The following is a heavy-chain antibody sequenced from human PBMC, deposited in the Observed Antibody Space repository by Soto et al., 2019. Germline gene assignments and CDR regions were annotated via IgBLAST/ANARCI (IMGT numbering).Heavy chain of an antibody. J-gene: IGHJ4*02. V-gene: IGHV1-69*01. D-gene: IGHD1-26*01. CDR1: GGTFSSYT. Sequence: QLQLVQSGAEVREPGSSVKVSCKASGGTFSSYTVIWVRQAPGQGLEWMGGITPTLNIAKYVEKFQGRVTITGDESTSTVTMHLSSLSSEDTDVYFCARGFYSGSNPSAFDYWGQGTLVAVSS. CDR2: ITPTLNIA. CDR3: ARGFYSGSNPSAFDY.